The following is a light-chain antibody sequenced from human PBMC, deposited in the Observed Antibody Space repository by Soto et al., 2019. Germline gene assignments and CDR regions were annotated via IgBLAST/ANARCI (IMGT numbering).Light chain of an antibody. J-gene: IGKJ1*01. CDR3: QKYDSAPWT. CDR2: AAS. CDR1: QGISNY. V-gene: IGKV1-27*01. Sequence: DIQMTQSPSSLSASVGDRVTITCRARQGISNYLAWYQQKPGKVPKLLIYAASTLQSGVPSRFSGSGSGTDFTLTISSLQPGDVATYYCQKYDSAPWTFGQGTKVEIK.